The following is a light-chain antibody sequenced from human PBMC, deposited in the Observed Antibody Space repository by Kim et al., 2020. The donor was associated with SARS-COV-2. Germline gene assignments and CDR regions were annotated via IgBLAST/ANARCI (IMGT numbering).Light chain of an antibody. V-gene: IGKV1-5*03. J-gene: IGKJ4*01. Sequence: DIQMTQSPSTLSASVGDRVTITCRASQSINSWLAWYQQKPGKAPKLLICKASSLESGVPSRFSGSGSGTEFTLTISSLQPDDFATYYCEQHNSYPLTFGGGTKVDIK. CDR3: EQHNSYPLT. CDR2: KAS. CDR1: QSINSW.